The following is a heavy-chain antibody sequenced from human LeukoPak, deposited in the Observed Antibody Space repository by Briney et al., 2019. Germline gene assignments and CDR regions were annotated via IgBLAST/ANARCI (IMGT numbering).Heavy chain of an antibody. D-gene: IGHD6-19*01. Sequence: GGPLRLSCAACGFTFCDYGMNWVRQAPGKGLEWVSGISNTGGSTYYADSVKGRFTISRDNSKNALYLQMNSLRAEDTAIYYCVSGWYIDYWGQGTLVTVSS. V-gene: IGHV3-23*01. CDR3: VSGWYIDY. J-gene: IGHJ4*02. CDR2: ISNTGGST. CDR1: GFTFCDYG.